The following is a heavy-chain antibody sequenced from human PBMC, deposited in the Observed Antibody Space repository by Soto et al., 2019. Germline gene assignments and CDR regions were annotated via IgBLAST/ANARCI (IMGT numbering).Heavy chain of an antibody. CDR2: IKEDGSEK. CDR1: GFAFSSSW. Sequence: GVLRLSCAASGFAFSSSWMSWVRQAPGKGLEWVANIKEDGSEKDYVDPVKGRFTITRDNAKNSLYLQMNNLRAEDTAVYFCTRKRFGMDVWGQGTTVTVSS. J-gene: IGHJ6*02. V-gene: IGHV3-7*03. CDR3: TRKRFGMDV.